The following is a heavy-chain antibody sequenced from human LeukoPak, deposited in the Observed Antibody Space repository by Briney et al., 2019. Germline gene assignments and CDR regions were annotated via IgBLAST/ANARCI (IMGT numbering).Heavy chain of an antibody. J-gene: IGHJ4*02. D-gene: IGHD3-10*01. CDR2: ISSSGSTI. CDR3: AREKMVRGVIRALDY. CDR1: GFTFSSYE. V-gene: IGHV3-48*03. Sequence: GGSLRLSCAASGFTFSSYEMNWVSQAPGKGLEWVSYISSSGSTIYYADSVKGRFTISRDNAKNSLYLQMNSLRAEDTAVYYCAREKMVRGVIRALDYWGQGTLVTVSS.